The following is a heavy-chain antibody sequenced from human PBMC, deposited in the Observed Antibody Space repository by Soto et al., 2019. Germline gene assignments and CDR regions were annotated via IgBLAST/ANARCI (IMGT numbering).Heavy chain of an antibody. CDR2: IFSNDEK. CDR1: GFSLSNARMG. D-gene: IGHD3-22*01. Sequence: QVTLKESGPVLVKPTETLTLTCTVSGFSLSNARMGVSWIRQPPGKALEWLAHIFSNDEKSYSTSLKSRLTISKDTSKSQVLLTMTNMDPVDTATYYCARSSSKRSGQWFYGPTHDAFDIWGQGTMVTVSS. CDR3: ARSSSKRSGQWFYGPTHDAFDI. J-gene: IGHJ3*02. V-gene: IGHV2-26*01.